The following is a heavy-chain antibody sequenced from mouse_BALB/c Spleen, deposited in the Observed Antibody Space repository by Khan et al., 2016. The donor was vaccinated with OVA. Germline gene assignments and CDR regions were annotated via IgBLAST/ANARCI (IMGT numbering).Heavy chain of an antibody. D-gene: IGHD1-2*01. V-gene: IGHV1-4*02. J-gene: IGHJ4*01. Sequence: VQLQQSAAELVRPGASVKMSCKASGYNFTTYIIHWVKQRPGQGLEWIGNISPNSGYFKYNQKFKDKTTLTADKSSSTAYMQLSSLTSEDSAVYYCASPRLRLDYWGQGTSVTVSS. CDR3: ASPRLRLDY. CDR2: ISPNSGYF. CDR1: GYNFTTYI.